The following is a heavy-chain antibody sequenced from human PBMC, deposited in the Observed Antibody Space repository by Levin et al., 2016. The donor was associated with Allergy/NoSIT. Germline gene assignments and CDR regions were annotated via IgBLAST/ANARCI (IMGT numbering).Heavy chain of an antibody. Sequence: VRQMPGKGLEWVSVIYTGGSTYYADSVKGRFTISRDNSKNTLFLQMNSLRAEDTAVYFCATRIAVAGMGLDYWGQGTLVTVSS. CDR2: IYTGGST. CDR3: ATRIAVAGMGLDY. J-gene: IGHJ4*02. D-gene: IGHD6-19*01. V-gene: IGHV3-53*01.